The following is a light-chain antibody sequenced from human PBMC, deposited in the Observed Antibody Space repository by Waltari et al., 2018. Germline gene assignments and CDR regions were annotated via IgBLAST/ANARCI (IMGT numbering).Light chain of an antibody. J-gene: IGLJ2*01. CDR1: SSNVGNYNL. CDR2: DVN. CDR3: CSYAGSITFVV. V-gene: IGLV2-23*02. Sequence: QSALTQPASVSGSPGKSITISCTGTSSNVGNYNLVSWYQQHPGKAPKLVIYDVNKRPSGVSDRFSGSKSGNTASLTISGLQAEDEADYYCCSYAGSITFVVFGGGTKLTVL.